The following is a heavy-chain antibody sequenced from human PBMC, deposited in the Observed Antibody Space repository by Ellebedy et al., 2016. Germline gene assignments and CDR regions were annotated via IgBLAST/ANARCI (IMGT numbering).Heavy chain of an antibody. V-gene: IGHV4-34*01. CDR3: ARGPRGAGSYYKVFDF. CDR1: GGSLSGYY. J-gene: IGHJ4*02. Sequence: GSLRLSCGVSGGSLSGYYWSWIRQSPGKGLEWIGEVNDRGSTNYNTALRSRVTASVDTTENQFSLKMTSVTAADTAVYYCARGPRGAGSYYKVFDFWGQGTLVTVTS. D-gene: IGHD3-10*01. CDR2: VNDRGST.